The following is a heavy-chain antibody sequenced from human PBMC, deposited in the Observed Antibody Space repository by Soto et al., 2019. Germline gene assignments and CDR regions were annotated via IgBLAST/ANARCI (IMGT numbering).Heavy chain of an antibody. D-gene: IGHD4-17*01. CDR3: ASSYGDHGY. V-gene: IGHV5-51*01. Sequence: ESLNTSFRFSGYSFTRYLIAWVRQMPGKGLECMGIIDPGDSESTYNPSFQGQVTISADKSISTAYLHWSSLKASDTAMYYCASSYGDHGYWGQGTLVTVSS. J-gene: IGHJ4*02. CDR2: IDPGDSES. CDR1: GYSFTRYL.